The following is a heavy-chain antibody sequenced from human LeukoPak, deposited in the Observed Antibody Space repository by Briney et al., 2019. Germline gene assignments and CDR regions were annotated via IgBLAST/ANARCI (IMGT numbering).Heavy chain of an antibody. Sequence: PGGSLRLSCAASGFTFSSYAMSWVRQAPGKGLEGVSAISGSGGSTYYADSVKGRFTISRDNSKNTLYLQMNSLRAEDTAVYYCAKDKYCSSTSCYGNWFDPWGQGTLVTVSS. D-gene: IGHD2-2*01. CDR2: ISGSGGST. V-gene: IGHV3-23*01. J-gene: IGHJ5*02. CDR1: GFTFSSYA. CDR3: AKDKYCSSTSCYGNWFDP.